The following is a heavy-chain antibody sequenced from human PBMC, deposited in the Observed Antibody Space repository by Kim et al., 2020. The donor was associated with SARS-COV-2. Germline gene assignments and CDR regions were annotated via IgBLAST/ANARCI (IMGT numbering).Heavy chain of an antibody. Sequence: NRSGGERNYAQKFQGRVTMTGDTSTNTVYMELSSLRSDDTAVYYCAKEGGHWGQGTLVTVSS. CDR3: AKEGGH. CDR2: NRSGGER. J-gene: IGHJ4*02. V-gene: IGHV1-46*01. D-gene: IGHD3-16*01.